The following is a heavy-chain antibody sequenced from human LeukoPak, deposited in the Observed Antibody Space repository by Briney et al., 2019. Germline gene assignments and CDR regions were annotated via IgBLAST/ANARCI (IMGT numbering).Heavy chain of an antibody. Sequence: GGSLRLSCVASGFTFSTYDMNWIRQAPGKGLEWASSISGSRFYIYYADSVKGRFTISRDNAKDSLYLQMNSLRAEDTAVYYCARSSVDSSSSEDYWGQGTLVTVSS. CDR1: GFTFSTYD. J-gene: IGHJ4*02. V-gene: IGHV3-21*01. CDR3: ARSSVDSSSSEDY. CDR2: ISGSRFYI. D-gene: IGHD6-6*01.